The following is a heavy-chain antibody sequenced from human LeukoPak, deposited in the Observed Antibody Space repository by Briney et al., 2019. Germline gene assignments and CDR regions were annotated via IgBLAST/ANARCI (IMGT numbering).Heavy chain of an antibody. CDR1: GFTFSSYS. J-gene: IGHJ4*02. V-gene: IGHV3-21*01. CDR3: ARDGAAGPLFDY. D-gene: IGHD6-19*01. Sequence: GGSLRLSYAASGFTFSSYSMNWVRQAPGKGLEWVSSISSSSSYIYYADSVKGRFTISRDNAKNSLYLQMNSLRAEDTAVYYCARDGAAGPLFDYWGQGTLVTVSS. CDR2: ISSSSSYI.